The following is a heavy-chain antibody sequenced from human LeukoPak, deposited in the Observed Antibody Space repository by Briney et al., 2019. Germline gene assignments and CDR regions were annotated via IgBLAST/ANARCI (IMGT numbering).Heavy chain of an antibody. CDR2: ISGGGIGI. CDR3: TRRRGNQQPIDY. J-gene: IGHJ4*02. V-gene: IGHV3-23*01. CDR1: GFTFSSYA. D-gene: IGHD2-2*01. Sequence: GGSLRLSCAASGFTFSSYAMSWVRQAPGKGLEWVSAISGGGIGIYYADSLKSRFTISRDDSKNTLYLQMNSLRAEDTAVYYCTRRRGNQQPIDYWGQGTLVTVSS.